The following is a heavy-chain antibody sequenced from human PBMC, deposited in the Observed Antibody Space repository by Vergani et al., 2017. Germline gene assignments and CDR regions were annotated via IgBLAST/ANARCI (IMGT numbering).Heavy chain of an antibody. D-gene: IGHD3-3*01. Sequence: QVQLVESGGGVVLPGGSLRLSCAASGFTFSSYGMHWVRQAPGKGLEWVAFIRYDGSNKYYADSVKGRFTISRDNSKNTLYLQMNSLRAEDTAVYYCAKDKVVIMRMYFDYWGQGTLVTVSS. V-gene: IGHV3-30*02. CDR2: IRYDGSNK. J-gene: IGHJ4*02. CDR3: AKDKVVIMRMYFDY. CDR1: GFTFSSYG.